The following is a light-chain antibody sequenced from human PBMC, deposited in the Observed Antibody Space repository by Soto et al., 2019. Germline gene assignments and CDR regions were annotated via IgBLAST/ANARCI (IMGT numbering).Light chain of an antibody. J-gene: IGLJ1*01. V-gene: IGLV2-11*01. CDR1: STDVGGYNY. Sequence: QSVLAQPRSVSGSPGQSVTISCTGTSTDVGGYNYVSWYQQHPGKVPKLMLYDVSKRPSWVPDRFSGSKSGNTASLTISGLQAEDEADYYCCSYAGRDTLYVFGSGTKVTVL. CDR2: DVS. CDR3: CSYAGRDTLYV.